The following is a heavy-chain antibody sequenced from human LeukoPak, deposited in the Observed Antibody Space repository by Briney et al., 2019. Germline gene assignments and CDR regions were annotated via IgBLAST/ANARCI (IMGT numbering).Heavy chain of an antibody. D-gene: IGHD2-15*01. Sequence: GGSLRLSCAASGFTFSSYAMSWVRQAPGKGLEWVSAISGSGGSTYYADSVKGRFTISKDNSKNTLYLQMNSLRAEDTAVYYCAKDGSVVVAATPDYWGQGTLVTVSS. CDR2: ISGSGGST. CDR3: AKDGSVVVAATPDY. V-gene: IGHV3-23*01. CDR1: GFTFSSYA. J-gene: IGHJ4*02.